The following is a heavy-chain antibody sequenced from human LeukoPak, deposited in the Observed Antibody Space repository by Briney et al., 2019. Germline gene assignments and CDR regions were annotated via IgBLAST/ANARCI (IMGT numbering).Heavy chain of an antibody. J-gene: IGHJ5*02. Sequence: SETLSLTCTVSGGSIHSYYWNWIRQPPGKGLEWIGYMYYSGNTNYNPSLKSRVTISVDTSKMQFSLKLNSVTAADTAVYYCARLRSGGSNWFDPWGQGTLVTVSS. CDR1: GGSIHSYY. CDR3: ARLRSGGSNWFDP. CDR2: MYYSGNT. V-gene: IGHV4-59*01. D-gene: IGHD2-15*01.